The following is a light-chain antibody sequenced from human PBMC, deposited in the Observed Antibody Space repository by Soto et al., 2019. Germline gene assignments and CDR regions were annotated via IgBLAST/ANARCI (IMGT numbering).Light chain of an antibody. J-gene: IGLJ1*01. Sequence: QSVLTQPRSVSGSPGQSVTISCTGTSSDVGGYNYVSWYQQHPGKAPKLMIYDVSKRPSGVPDRFSCSKSGNTASLTISGLQAEDEADYYCCSYAGSYTFYVFGTGTKVTVL. CDR1: SSDVGGYNY. CDR2: DVS. V-gene: IGLV2-11*01. CDR3: CSYAGSYTFYV.